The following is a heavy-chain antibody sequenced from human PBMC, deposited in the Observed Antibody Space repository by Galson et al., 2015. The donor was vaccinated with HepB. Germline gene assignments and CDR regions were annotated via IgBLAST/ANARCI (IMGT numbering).Heavy chain of an antibody. D-gene: IGHD1-26*01. J-gene: IGHJ6*02. CDR3: ARRDYTSVGHGGMDV. V-gene: IGHV5-51*01. CDR1: GYSFSSYW. Sequence: QSGAEVKKPGESLKISCQASGYSFSSYWIGWVRQKPGKGLEWMAVIYHGDSDTRYSPSFQGQVTISADKSISTTYLHWSSLKASDSAMYYCARRDYTSVGHGGMDVWGQGTTVTVSS. CDR2: IYHGDSDT.